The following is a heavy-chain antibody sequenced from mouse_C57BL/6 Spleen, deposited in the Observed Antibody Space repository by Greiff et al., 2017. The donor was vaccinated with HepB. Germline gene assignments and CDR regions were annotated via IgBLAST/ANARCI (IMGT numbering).Heavy chain of an antibody. D-gene: IGHD1-1*01. V-gene: IGHV1-80*01. Sequence: QVQLKESGAELVKPGASVKISCKASGYAFSSYWMNWVKQRPGKGLEWIGQIYPGDGDTNYNGKFKGKATLTADKSSSTAYMQLSSLTSEDSAVYFCAREGLTTVVEYFDYWGQGTTLTVSS. CDR1: GYAFSSYW. J-gene: IGHJ2*01. CDR3: AREGLTTVVEYFDY. CDR2: IYPGDGDT.